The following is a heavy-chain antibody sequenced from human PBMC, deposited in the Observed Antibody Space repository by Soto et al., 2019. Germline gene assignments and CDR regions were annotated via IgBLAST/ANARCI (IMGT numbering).Heavy chain of an antibody. CDR3: ARIFMYYDFWSGFSQAGYYFDY. J-gene: IGHJ4*02. D-gene: IGHD3-3*01. Sequence: NPSETLSLTCTVSGGSISSDGYYWSWVRQQPGEGLEWIAYVSYSGSPYYNPSLKSRVTVSVDTSKNQFSLKLTSVTAADTAVYYCARIFMYYDFWSGFSQAGYYFDYWGQGALVTVSS. CDR2: VSYSGSP. CDR1: GGSISSDGYY. V-gene: IGHV4-31*03.